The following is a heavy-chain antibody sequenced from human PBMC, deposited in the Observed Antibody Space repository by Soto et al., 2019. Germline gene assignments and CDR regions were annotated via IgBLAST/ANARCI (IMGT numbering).Heavy chain of an antibody. D-gene: IGHD3-10*01. CDR1: GGTFSCYA. J-gene: IGHJ5*02. V-gene: IGHV1-69*05. CDR3: ARDRGGMRETKDSPGRFAP. Sequence: ASVKVSCKASGGTFSCYAICWVRQAPGQGLEWMGGIIAINGTTKYAQKFQGRVTITRDTSASTAYMELSSLRSEDTAVYYCARDRGGMRETKDSPGRFAPRGQGTLVTVSS. CDR2: IIAINGTT.